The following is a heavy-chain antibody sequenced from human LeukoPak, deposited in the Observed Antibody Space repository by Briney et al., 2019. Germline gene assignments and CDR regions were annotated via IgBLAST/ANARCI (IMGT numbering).Heavy chain of an antibody. J-gene: IGHJ4*02. D-gene: IGHD6-13*01. Sequence: GGSLRLSCAASGFTFSSYEMNWVRQAPGKGLEWVSYISSSGSTIYYADSVKGRFTISRDNAKNSLYLQMNSLRAEDTAVYYCARGRGAAAAPGYFDYWGQGTLVTVSS. CDR3: ARGRGAAAAPGYFDY. CDR2: ISSSGSTI. V-gene: IGHV3-48*03. CDR1: GFTFSSYE.